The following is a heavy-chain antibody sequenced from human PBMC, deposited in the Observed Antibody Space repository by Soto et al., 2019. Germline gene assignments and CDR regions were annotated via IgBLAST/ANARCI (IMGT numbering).Heavy chain of an antibody. V-gene: IGHV1-69*13. J-gene: IGHJ5*02. Sequence: SVKVSCKASGGTFNNYPITWVRQAPGEGLEWMGGSIPIFGTANYAQKFQGRVTISVDESTSTAYMELRSLRSDDTAVYYCAREVGQGYCSGGSCYWFDPWGQGTLVTVSS. CDR2: SIPIFGTA. D-gene: IGHD2-15*01. CDR3: AREVGQGYCSGGSCYWFDP. CDR1: GGTFNNYP.